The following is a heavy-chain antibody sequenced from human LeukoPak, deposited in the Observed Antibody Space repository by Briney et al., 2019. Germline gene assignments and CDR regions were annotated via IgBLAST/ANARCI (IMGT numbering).Heavy chain of an antibody. CDR3: ARHSYDSSGYYKMNFDY. CDR2: IYPGDSDT. D-gene: IGHD3-22*01. Sequence: GESLKISCKGPGYSFTSYWIGRVRQMPGKGLEWMGIIYPGDSDTRYSPSFQGQVTISADRSISTAYLQWSSLKASDTAMYYCARHSYDSSGYYKMNFDYWGQGTLVTVSS. V-gene: IGHV5-51*01. CDR1: GYSFTSYW. J-gene: IGHJ4*02.